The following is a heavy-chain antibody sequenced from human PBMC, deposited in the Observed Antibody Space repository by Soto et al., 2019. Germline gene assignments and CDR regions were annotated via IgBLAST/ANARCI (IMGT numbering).Heavy chain of an antibody. CDR3: ARLPSALGWFDP. V-gene: IGHV1-69*02. CDR2: IIPILGIA. D-gene: IGHD2-2*01. Sequence: QVQLVHSGAEVKKPGSSVKVSCKASGGTFSSYTISWVRQAPGQGLEWMGRIIPILGIANYAQKFQGRVTITADKSTSTAYMELSSLRSEDTAVYYCARLPSALGWFDPWGQGTLVTVSS. CDR1: GGTFSSYT. J-gene: IGHJ5*02.